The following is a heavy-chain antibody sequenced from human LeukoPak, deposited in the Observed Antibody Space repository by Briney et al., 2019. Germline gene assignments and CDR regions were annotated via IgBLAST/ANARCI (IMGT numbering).Heavy chain of an antibody. CDR1: GFTFSDNY. V-gene: IGHV3-11*01. J-gene: IGHJ4*02. CDR3: ARESGDPGY. Sequence: GGSLRLSCAAPGFTFSDNYMSWIRQAPGKGLEYISYISDSGNTIYYADSVKGRFTISRDNAKNSLYLQMNSLRAEDTAVYYCARESGDPGYWGQGTLVTVSS. D-gene: IGHD2-21*02. CDR2: ISDSGNTI.